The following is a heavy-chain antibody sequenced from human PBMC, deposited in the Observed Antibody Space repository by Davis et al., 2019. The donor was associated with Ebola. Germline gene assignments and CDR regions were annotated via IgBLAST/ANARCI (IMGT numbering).Heavy chain of an antibody. CDR3: ARDREVGDDFCYGMDV. J-gene: IGHJ6*02. CDR1: GFSFSNYA. V-gene: IGHV3-30*04. D-gene: IGHD3-3*01. Sequence: PGGSLRLSCATSGFSFSNYAMHWVRQAPGKGLEWAAVISFDGSRKQYADSVKGRFSISRDNSKNTLFLQMNGLRAEDTAVYYCARDREVGDDFCYGMDVWGQGTTVTVSS. CDR2: ISFDGSRK.